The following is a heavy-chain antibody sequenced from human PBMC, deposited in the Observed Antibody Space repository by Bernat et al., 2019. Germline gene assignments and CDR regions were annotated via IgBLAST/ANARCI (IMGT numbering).Heavy chain of an antibody. CDR1: GGSISSGSYY. CDR3: ARVRNAPPHY. CDR2: IYYSGST. D-gene: IGHD2-2*01. V-gene: IGHV4-39*01. J-gene: IGHJ4*02. Sequence: QLQLQESGPGLVKPSETLSLTCTVSGGSISSGSYYWGWIRQPPGTVLEWIGCIYYSGSTYYNPSLKSQLTISADTSKNQFSLNMSYVTAADTAVYYCARVRNAPPHYWGQGTLVTVSS.